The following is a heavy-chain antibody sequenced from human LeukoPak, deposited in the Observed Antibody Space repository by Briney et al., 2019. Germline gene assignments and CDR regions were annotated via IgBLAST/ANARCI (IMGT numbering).Heavy chain of an antibody. CDR3: ASHVGDYYDSSGPKGVDY. J-gene: IGHJ4*02. D-gene: IGHD3-22*01. Sequence: GESLKISCKGSGYNFTSYLITWVRQVPVKGLEWMGSIDPSDSYTNYSPSFQGHVTISADKSISTAYLQWSSLKASDTAMYYCASHVGDYYDSSGPKGVDYWGQGTLVTVSS. V-gene: IGHV5-10-1*01. CDR1: GYNFTSYL. CDR2: IDPSDSYT.